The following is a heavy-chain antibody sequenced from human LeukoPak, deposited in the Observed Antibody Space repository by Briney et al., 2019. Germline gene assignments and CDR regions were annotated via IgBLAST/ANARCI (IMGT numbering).Heavy chain of an antibody. CDR2: ISSSSSYI. J-gene: IGHJ5*02. Sequence: GGSLRLSCEASGLTFSEHWMTWVRQAPGKGLEWVSSISSSSSYIYYADSVKGRFTISRDNAKNSLYLQMNSLRAEDTAVYYCARGGFFPPNWFDPWGQGTLVTVSS. V-gene: IGHV3-21*01. CDR3: ARGGFFPPNWFDP. CDR1: GLTFSEHW. D-gene: IGHD3-3*01.